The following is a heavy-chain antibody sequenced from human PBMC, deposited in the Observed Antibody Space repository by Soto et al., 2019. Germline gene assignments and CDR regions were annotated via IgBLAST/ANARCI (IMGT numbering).Heavy chain of an antibody. Sequence: ASVKVSCKASGFTFADSAVQWVRQARGQSLEWIGRIIVDSGNTKSAEKFTERVSMSWDTSTSTAFMELRSLSSDDTAVYYCATANNTSPFGYWGLGTLVTVSS. J-gene: IGHJ4*02. CDR3: ATANNTSPFGY. CDR2: IIVDSGNT. D-gene: IGHD1-26*01. CDR1: GFTFADSA. V-gene: IGHV1-58*01.